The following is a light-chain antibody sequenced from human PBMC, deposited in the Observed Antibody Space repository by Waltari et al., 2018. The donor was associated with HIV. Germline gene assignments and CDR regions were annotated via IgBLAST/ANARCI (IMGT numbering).Light chain of an antibody. J-gene: IGLJ2*01. CDR2: DNH. CDR1: TSNIETNY. CDR3: GTWDSSLNTRV. Sequence: TQPPSVSAAPGRSVTITCSGSTSNIETNYVSWYQQIPGTAPKLLIYDNHKRPSGIPERFSGYKSATSATLGITGLQTGDEAEYFCGTWDSSLNTRVFGGGSRLTVL. V-gene: IGLV1-51*01.